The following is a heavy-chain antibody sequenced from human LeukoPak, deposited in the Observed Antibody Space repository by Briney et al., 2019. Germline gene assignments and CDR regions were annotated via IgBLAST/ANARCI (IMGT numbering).Heavy chain of an antibody. J-gene: IGHJ3*02. CDR2: ISSSSSYI. Sequence: PGGSLRLSCAASGFTFSSYSMNWVRQAPGKGLEWVSSISSSSSYIYYADSVKGRFTISRDNAKNSLYLQMNSLRAEDTAVYYCAREGAYCGGDCCDAFDIWGQGTMVTVSS. CDR1: GFTFSSYS. V-gene: IGHV3-21*01. D-gene: IGHD2-21*02. CDR3: AREGAYCGGDCCDAFDI.